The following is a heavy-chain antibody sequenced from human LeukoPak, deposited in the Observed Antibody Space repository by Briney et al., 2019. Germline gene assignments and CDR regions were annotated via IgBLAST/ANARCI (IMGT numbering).Heavy chain of an antibody. Sequence: SETLSLTCAVYGGSFSGYYWSWIRQPPGKGLEWIGEINHSGSTNYNPSLKSRVTISVDTSKNQFSLKLSSVTAADTAVYYCARELTYADYWGQGTLVTVSS. V-gene: IGHV4-34*01. CDR1: GGSFSGYY. D-gene: IGHD1-26*01. J-gene: IGHJ4*02. CDR2: INHSGST. CDR3: ARELTYADY.